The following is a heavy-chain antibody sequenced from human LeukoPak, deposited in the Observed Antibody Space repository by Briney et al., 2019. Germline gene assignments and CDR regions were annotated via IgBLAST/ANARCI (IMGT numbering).Heavy chain of an antibody. Sequence: SETLSLTCSVSGVSISSGSNYWGWIRQPPGKTLEWIGSIYSRGNTYYNPSLKSRVIILIDTAKNHFSLNLSSVTAADTAVYYCAREREGPYGYLDYWGQGTLVTVSS. J-gene: IGHJ4*02. V-gene: IGHV4-39*07. CDR1: GVSISSGSNY. D-gene: IGHD4-17*01. CDR2: IYSRGNT. CDR3: AREREGPYGYLDY.